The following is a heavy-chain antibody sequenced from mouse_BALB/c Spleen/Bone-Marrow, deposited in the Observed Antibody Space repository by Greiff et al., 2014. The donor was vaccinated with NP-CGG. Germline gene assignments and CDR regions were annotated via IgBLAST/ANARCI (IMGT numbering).Heavy chain of an antibody. D-gene: IGHD1-1*01. CDR1: GYTFTDYN. CDR3: ARRGSPYYFDY. Sequence: EVQLQQSGPELVKPGASVKISCKASGYTFTDYNMHWVKQSHGKSLEWIGYTYPYNGGTGYNQKFKNKATLTVDKSSSTAYMELRSLTSEDSAVYYCARRGSPYYFDYWGQGTTLTVSS. J-gene: IGHJ2*01. CDR2: TYPYNGGT. V-gene: IGHV1S29*02.